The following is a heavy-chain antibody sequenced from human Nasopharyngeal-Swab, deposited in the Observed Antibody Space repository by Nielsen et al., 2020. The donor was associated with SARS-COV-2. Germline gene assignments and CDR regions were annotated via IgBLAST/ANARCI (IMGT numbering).Heavy chain of an antibody. Sequence: GESLKISCAASGFTLSNYWIHWVRQTPGKGLLWVSRINTDASRTGYADSVKGRFTISRDNAKNTVYLQMNSLRGKDTAVYYCTRVDVHDAFDMWGQGTMVTVSS. J-gene: IGHJ3*02. CDR2: INTDASRT. D-gene: IGHD3-16*01. CDR3: TRVDVHDAFDM. V-gene: IGHV3-74*01. CDR1: GFTLSNYW.